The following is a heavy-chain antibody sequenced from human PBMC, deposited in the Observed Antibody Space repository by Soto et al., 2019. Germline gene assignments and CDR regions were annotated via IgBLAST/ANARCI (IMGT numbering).Heavy chain of an antibody. D-gene: IGHD6-6*01. J-gene: IGHJ4*02. CDR2: LYYSGST. Sequence: PSETLSLTCTFSCGSIIRSSYHWGWIRQPPGKGLEWIGTLYYSGSTYSNPSLNSRITISIDTSKNQFSLTLSSVTAADTAAYFCVRPEYSSSSAEYYFDYWGQGTLVTVSS. V-gene: IGHV4-39*01. CDR1: CGSIIRSSYH. CDR3: VRPEYSSSSAEYYFDY.